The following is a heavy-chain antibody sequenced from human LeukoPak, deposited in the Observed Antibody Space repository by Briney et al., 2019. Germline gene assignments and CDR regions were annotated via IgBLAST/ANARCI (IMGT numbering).Heavy chain of an antibody. CDR1: GYTFTGYY. CDR2: INPNSGGT. Sequence: ATVNASCKASGYTFTGYYMHWERKAPGQGLEWMGWINPNSGGTNYAQKFQGRVTMTRDTSISTAYMELSRLRSDDTAVYYCAREVSYGAGFDYWGQGTLVTVSS. D-gene: IGHD3-10*01. V-gene: IGHV1-2*02. CDR3: AREVSYGAGFDY. J-gene: IGHJ4*02.